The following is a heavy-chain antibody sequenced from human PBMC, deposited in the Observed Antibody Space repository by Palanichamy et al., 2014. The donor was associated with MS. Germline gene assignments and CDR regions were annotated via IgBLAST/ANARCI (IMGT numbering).Heavy chain of an antibody. Sequence: QVQLVESGGGVVQPGRSLRLSCAASGFTFSSYGMHWVRQAPGKGLEWVAVISYDGSNKYYADSVKGRFTISRDNSKNTLYLQMNSLRAEDTAVYYCAKVGYGDYYYYYGMDVWGQGTTVTVSS. CDR3: AKVGYGDYYYYYGMDV. CDR2: ISYDGSNK. J-gene: IGHJ6*02. CDR1: GFTFSSYG. D-gene: IGHD4-17*01. V-gene: IGHV3-30*18.